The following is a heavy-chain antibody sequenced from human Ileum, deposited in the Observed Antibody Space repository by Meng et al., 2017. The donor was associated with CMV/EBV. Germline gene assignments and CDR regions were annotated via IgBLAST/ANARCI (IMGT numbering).Heavy chain of an antibody. CDR3: ARGPWIVVVPAAAEY. CDR1: GFTFSSYS. V-gene: IGHV3-21*01. Sequence: GESLKISCAASGFTFSSYSMNGVRQAPGKGLEWVSSISSSSSYIYYADSVKGRFTISRDNAKNPLYLQLNSLRAEDTAVYYCARGPWIVVVPAAAEYWGQGTLVTVSS. CDR2: ISSSSSYI. J-gene: IGHJ4*02. D-gene: IGHD2-2*01.